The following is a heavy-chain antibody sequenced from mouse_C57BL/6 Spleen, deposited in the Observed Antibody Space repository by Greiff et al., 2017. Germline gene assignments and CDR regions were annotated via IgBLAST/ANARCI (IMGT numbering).Heavy chain of an antibody. Sequence: QVQLQQSGPGLVQPSQSLSITCTVSGFSLTSYGVHWVRQSPGKGLEWLGVIWRGGSTDYNAAFMSRLSITKDNSKSQVFFKMNSLQAYDTGIYVCAKKPGSSYWYFDVWGTGTTVTVSS. CDR1: GFSLTSYG. D-gene: IGHD1-1*01. CDR3: AKKPGSSYWYFDV. J-gene: IGHJ1*03. V-gene: IGHV2-5*01. CDR2: IWRGGST.